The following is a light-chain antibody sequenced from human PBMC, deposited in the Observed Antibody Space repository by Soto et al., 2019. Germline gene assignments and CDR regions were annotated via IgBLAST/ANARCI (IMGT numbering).Light chain of an antibody. Sequence: EIVLTQSPGTLSLSPGERATLSCRASQSVSSTYLAWYQQKPGQAPRLLIYDASIRATGIPDRFSGSGSGTDVTLTISGLEPEDFAVYYCQQYGRSPGLITFGPGTKVDIK. CDR2: DAS. J-gene: IGKJ3*01. V-gene: IGKV3-20*01. CDR3: QQYGRSPGLIT. CDR1: QSVSSTY.